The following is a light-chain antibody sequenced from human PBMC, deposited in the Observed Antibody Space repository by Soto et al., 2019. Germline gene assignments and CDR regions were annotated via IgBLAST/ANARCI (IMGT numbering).Light chain of an antibody. CDR1: QSVSSN. J-gene: IGKJ1*01. CDR3: QQYNNWPPWT. V-gene: IGKV3-15*01. CDR2: GAS. Sequence: EIVMTQSPATLSVSPGERATLSCRASQSVSSNLAWYQQKPGQAPRLLIYGASIRATGIPVRFSGSGSGTEFTLTISSLQSGDFAVYYCQQYNNWPPWTFGRGTKEEIK.